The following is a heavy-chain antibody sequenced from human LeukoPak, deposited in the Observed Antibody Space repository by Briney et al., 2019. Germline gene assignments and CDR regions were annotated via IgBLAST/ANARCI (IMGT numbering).Heavy chain of an antibody. CDR1: GGSINSYY. CDR2: IYYSGST. Sequence: SETLSLTCTVSGGSINSYYWSWIRQPPGKGLEWIGYIYYSGSTNYNPSLKSRVTISIDMSKNQFSLKLRSVTAADTAVYYCARGPTKNYFDYWGQGTLVTVSS. CDR3: ARGPTKNYFDY. V-gene: IGHV4-59*01. J-gene: IGHJ4*02.